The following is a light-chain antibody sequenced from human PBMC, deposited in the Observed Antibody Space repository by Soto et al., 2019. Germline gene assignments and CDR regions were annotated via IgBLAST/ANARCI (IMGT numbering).Light chain of an antibody. J-gene: IGLJ1*01. CDR2: EGS. CDR1: SSDVGNYNL. CDR3: CSYAGSSTYV. V-gene: IGLV2-23*01. Sequence: QSALTQPASVSGSPGQSITISCTGTSSDVGNYNLVSWYQQHPGKAPNLMIYEGSKRPSGVSNRFSGSKSGNTASLTISGLQAEDEADYYCCSYAGSSTYVFGTGTKLTVL.